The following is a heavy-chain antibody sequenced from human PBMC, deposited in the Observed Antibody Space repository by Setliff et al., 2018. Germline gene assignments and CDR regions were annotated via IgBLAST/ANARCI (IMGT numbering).Heavy chain of an antibody. Sequence: ASVKVSCKTSGYTFTDYYIHWVRQAPGEGLEWMGWLNPKNNDTSYAQEFLGRVTMTRDTSISAAYMELITLRSDDTALYYCARDPLPKHYDVVTGYYSAPNYYYMDVWGKGTTVTV. V-gene: IGHV1-2*02. CDR3: ARDPLPKHYDVVTGYYSAPNYYYMDV. J-gene: IGHJ6*03. CDR1: GYTFTDYY. D-gene: IGHD3-9*01. CDR2: LNPKNNDT.